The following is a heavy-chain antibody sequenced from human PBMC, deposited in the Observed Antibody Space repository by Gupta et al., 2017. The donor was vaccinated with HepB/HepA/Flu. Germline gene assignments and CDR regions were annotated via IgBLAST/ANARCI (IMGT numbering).Heavy chain of an antibody. V-gene: IGHV3-21*02. Sequence: EVQLVESGGGLVKPGGSLRLSCAASGFTFSTYSMNWVRQAPGKGLEWVSSISSRSSYIYYANSVKGRLTISRDNARNSLYLQMDSLRADDTAVFCCARGHGGDGCNLPLYWGQGTLVTVSS. D-gene: IGHD3-16*01. CDR2: ISSRSSYI. CDR3: ARGHGGDGCNLPLY. CDR1: GFTFSTYS. J-gene: IGHJ4*02.